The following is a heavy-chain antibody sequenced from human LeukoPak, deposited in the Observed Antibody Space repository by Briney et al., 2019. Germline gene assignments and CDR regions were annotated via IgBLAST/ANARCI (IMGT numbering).Heavy chain of an antibody. D-gene: IGHD6-13*01. Sequence: GASLQTSCKGSGYSFTSYWIGWVRQVPGKGLGWMGIIYPGDSDTRYSPSFQGQVTISADKSISTAYLQWSSLKASDTAMYYCARLHRGMYSSSWYFAFDIWGEGTMVTVSS. CDR2: IYPGDSDT. CDR1: GYSFTSYW. CDR3: ARLHRGMYSSSWYFAFDI. V-gene: IGHV5-51*01. J-gene: IGHJ3*02.